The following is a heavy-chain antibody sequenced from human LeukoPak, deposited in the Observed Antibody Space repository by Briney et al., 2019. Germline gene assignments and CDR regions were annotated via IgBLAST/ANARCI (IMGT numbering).Heavy chain of an antibody. CDR3: AKRTYCGSDCYFDF. CDR2: IGTGSSST. V-gene: IGHV3-23*01. CDR1: GFTFDDYA. J-gene: IGHJ4*02. D-gene: IGHD2-21*02. Sequence: GGSLRLSCAASGFTFDDYAMHWVRQAPGKGLEWVSAIGTGSSSTYYADSVKGRFTISRDNSKNTVYLQMTNLRAEDTALYYCAKRTYCGSDCYFDFWGQGTLVTVS.